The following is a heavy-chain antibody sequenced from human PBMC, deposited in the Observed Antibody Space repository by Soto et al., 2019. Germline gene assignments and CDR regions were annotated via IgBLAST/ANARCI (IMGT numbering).Heavy chain of an antibody. CDR2: IYYSGST. CDR1: GGSISSGGYY. V-gene: IGHV4-31*03. Sequence: SETLSLTCTVSGGSISSGGYYWSWIRQHPGKGLEWIGYIYYSGSTYYNPSLKSRVTISVDTSKNQFSLKLSSVTAADTAVYYCARDQYGDYGYGMDVWGQGTTVTVYS. CDR3: ARDQYGDYGYGMDV. D-gene: IGHD4-17*01. J-gene: IGHJ6*02.